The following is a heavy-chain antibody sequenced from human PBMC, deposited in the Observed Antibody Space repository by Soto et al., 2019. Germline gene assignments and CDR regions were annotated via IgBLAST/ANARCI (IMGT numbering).Heavy chain of an antibody. D-gene: IGHD3-22*01. Sequence: GGSLRLSCAASGFTFSSYAMSWVRQAPGKGLEWVSAISGSGGSTYYADSVKGRFTISRDNSKNTLYLQMNSLRAEDTAVYYCASSITMIVVVNRKTPFDYWGQGTLVTVSS. CDR1: GFTFSSYA. J-gene: IGHJ4*02. CDR3: ASSITMIVVVNRKTPFDY. CDR2: ISGSGGST. V-gene: IGHV3-23*01.